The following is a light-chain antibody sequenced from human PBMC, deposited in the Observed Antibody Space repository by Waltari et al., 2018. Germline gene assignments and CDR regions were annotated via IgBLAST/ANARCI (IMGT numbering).Light chain of an antibody. CDR1: RFDIGTYNF. CDR3: SSYAGSTTPVV. CDR2: EVT. V-gene: IGLV2-23*02. Sequence: QSALTQPASVSGSPGQSITISCTGTRFDIGTYNFVSWYRQDPGKAPKLLIYEVTRRPSGVSDRFSGFKSANTASLTFSGLQAEDEADYFCSSYAGSTTPVVFGGGTKLTVL. J-gene: IGLJ2*01.